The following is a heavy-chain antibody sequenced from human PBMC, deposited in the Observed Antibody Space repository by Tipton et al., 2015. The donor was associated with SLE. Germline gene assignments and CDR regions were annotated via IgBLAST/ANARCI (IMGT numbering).Heavy chain of an antibody. CDR2: LYGSGST. D-gene: IGHD2-2*01. CDR1: GDSISNNY. J-gene: IGHJ6*02. CDR3: AREPVVVIPAALPYYQYGMDV. V-gene: IGHV4-4*07. Sequence: TLSLTCTVSGDSISNNYWSWIRQPAGKGLEWIGRLYGSGSTNYNPSLKSRVTMSVDTSKNQFSLRLNYVTAADTAVYYCAREPVVVIPAALPYYQYGMDVWGQGTTVNVSS.